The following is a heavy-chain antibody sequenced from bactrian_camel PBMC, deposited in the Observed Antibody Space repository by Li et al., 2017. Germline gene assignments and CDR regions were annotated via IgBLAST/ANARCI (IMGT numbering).Heavy chain of an antibody. CDR2: IDSNGIT. V-gene: IGHV3S53*01. J-gene: IGHJ4*01. CDR1: KYTYSSYC. CDR3: AADPRFSRYCYVENVDRMNN. D-gene: IGHD2*01. Sequence: HVQLVESGGGSVQAGGSLRLSCVASKYTYSSYCMGWFRLGPGKEREGVAAIDSNGITSYADSEKDRFTISKDNAKNIVYLQMNSLKPEDTAMYYCAADPRFSRYCYVENVDRMNNWGQGTQVTVS.